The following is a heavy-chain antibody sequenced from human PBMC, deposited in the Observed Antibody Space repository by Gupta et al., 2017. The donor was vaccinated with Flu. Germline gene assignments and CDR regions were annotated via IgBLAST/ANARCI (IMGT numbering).Heavy chain of an antibody. J-gene: IGHJ4*02. CDR2: INSDGSST. Sequence: TIGNYWMHWVRQGPRKGLVWVSGINSDGSSTGYADSVKGRFTISKDTARNTLYLQMNSLTAEDTAVYYCVASRSDSDFWGQGAWSPSPQ. CDR1: TIGNYW. CDR3: VASRSDSDF. V-gene: IGHV3-74*01. D-gene: IGHD6-6*01.